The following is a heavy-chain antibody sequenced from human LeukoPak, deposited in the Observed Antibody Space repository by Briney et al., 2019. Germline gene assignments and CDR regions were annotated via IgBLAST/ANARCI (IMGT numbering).Heavy chain of an antibody. J-gene: IGHJ6*02. CDR1: GFTFSTYA. CDR2: ISGGGGST. Sequence: GRSLRLSCAASGFTFSTYAMSWVRQAPGKGLEWVSAISGGGGSTYYAGSVKGRFTISRDNSKNTLHLQMNSLRAEDTAVYYCAKPSYARDYYYGMDVWGQGTTVTVSS. V-gene: IGHV3-23*01. D-gene: IGHD2-8*01. CDR3: AKPSYARDYYYGMDV.